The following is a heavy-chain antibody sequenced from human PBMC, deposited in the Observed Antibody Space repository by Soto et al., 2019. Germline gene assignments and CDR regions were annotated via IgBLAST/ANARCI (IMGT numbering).Heavy chain of an antibody. Sequence: SETLFLTCAGSGCSIICSNWAMGVRQPPGKGLEWIGEIYHSGSTNYNPSLKSRVTISVDKSKNQFSLKLSSVTAADTVVYYCARMGYYDSSGYDYWGQGTLVTVSS. CDR2: IYHSGST. V-gene: IGHV4-4*02. D-gene: IGHD3-22*01. CDR1: GCSIICSNW. CDR3: ARMGYYDSSGYDY. J-gene: IGHJ4*02.